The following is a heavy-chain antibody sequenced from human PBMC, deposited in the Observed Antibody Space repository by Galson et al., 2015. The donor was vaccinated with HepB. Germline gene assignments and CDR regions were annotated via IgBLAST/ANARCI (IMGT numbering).Heavy chain of an antibody. D-gene: IGHD2-21*02. CDR1: GGSISSGDYY. J-gene: IGHJ4*02. CDR3: AAGGVTAVDY. V-gene: IGHV4-61*08. CDR2: IYYSRST. Sequence: LSLTCTVSGGSISSGDYYWSWIRQPPGKGLEWIGYIYYSRSTNYNPSLKSRVTISVDTSKNQFSLKLSSVTAADTAVYYCAAGGVTAVDYWGQGTLVTVSS.